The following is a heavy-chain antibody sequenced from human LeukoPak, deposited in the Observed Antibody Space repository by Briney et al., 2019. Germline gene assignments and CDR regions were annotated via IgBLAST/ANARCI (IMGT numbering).Heavy chain of an antibody. CDR2: IHYSGST. V-gene: IGHV4-59*01. CDR3: ARQGRRYDFWSGYYVH. J-gene: IGHJ4*02. CDR1: GGSISGYY. D-gene: IGHD3-3*01. Sequence: SETLSLTCTVSGGSISGYYWSWIRQPPGKGLEWIGYIHYSGSTSYSPSLKSRVTISVDTSKMQFSLKLNSVTAADTAVYYCARQGRRYDFWSGYYVHWGQGTLVTVSS.